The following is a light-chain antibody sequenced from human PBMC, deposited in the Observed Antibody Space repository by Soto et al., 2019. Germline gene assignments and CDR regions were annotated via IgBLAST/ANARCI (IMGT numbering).Light chain of an antibody. V-gene: IGKV3-15*01. CDR1: QSINSN. CDR3: QQYNNWPLCT. J-gene: IGKJ2*02. CDR2: GAS. Sequence: EIVMTQSPAILSVSPGDRATLSCRASQSINSNLAWYQQRPGQAPRLLISGASTRATGVPARFSGGGSGTEFTLTISSLQSEDFAVYYCQQYNNWPLCTFGQGTKVEI.